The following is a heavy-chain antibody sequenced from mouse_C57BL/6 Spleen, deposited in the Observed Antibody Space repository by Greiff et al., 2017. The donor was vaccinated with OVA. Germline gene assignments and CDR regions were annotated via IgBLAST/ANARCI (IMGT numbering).Heavy chain of an antibody. CDR1: GFTFSDYG. V-gene: IGHV5-17*01. CDR3: ARGGGPYFDY. CDR2: ISSGSSTI. Sequence: EVKLMESGGGLVKPGGSLKLSCAASGFTFSDYGMHWVRQAPEKGLEWVAYISSGSSTIYYADTVKGRFTISRDNAKNTLFLQMTSLRSEDTAMYYCARGGGPYFDYWGQGTTLTVSS. D-gene: IGHD1-1*02. J-gene: IGHJ2*01.